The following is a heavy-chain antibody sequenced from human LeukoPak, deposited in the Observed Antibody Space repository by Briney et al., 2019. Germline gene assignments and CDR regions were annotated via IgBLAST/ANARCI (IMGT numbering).Heavy chain of an antibody. CDR1: GGSISSGDYY. J-gene: IGHJ5*02. Sequence: SETLSLTCTVSGGSISSGDYYWSWIRQPPGKGLEWIGYIYYSGSTYYNPSLKSRVTISVDTSKNQFSLKLSSVTAADTAVYYCARDLALDCSSTSCPGGGFDPWGQGTLVTVSS. V-gene: IGHV4-30-4*01. CDR3: ARDLALDCSSTSCPGGGFDP. CDR2: IYYSGST. D-gene: IGHD2-2*01.